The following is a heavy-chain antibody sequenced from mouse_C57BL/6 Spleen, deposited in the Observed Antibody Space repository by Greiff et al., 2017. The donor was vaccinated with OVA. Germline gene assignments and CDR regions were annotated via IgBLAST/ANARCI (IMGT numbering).Heavy chain of an antibody. Sequence: EVQLVESGGGLVKPGGSLKLSCAASGFTFSSYAMSWVRQTPEKRLEWVATISDGGSYTYYPDNVKGRFTISRDNAKNNLYLQMSHLKSEDTAMYYCARGGYLKSFAYWGQGTLVTVSA. CDR3: ARGGYLKSFAY. V-gene: IGHV5-4*01. CDR1: GFTFSSYA. D-gene: IGHD5-1*01. J-gene: IGHJ3*01. CDR2: ISDGGSYT.